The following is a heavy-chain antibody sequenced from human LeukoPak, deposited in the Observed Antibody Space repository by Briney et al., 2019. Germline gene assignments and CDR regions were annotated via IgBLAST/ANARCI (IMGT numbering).Heavy chain of an antibody. CDR2: IYYTGRT. CDR1: GGSISGYY. V-gene: IGHV4-59*08. J-gene: IGHJ4*02. CDR3: ARADSGSYEDY. Sequence: PSETLSLTCIVSGGSISGYYWTWIRQPPGKGLQWIGYIYYTGRTNYNPSLQSRVTISVDTSKNQVSLKLTSVTAADTAVYYCARADSGSYEDYWGQGTLVTVSS. D-gene: IGHD1-26*01.